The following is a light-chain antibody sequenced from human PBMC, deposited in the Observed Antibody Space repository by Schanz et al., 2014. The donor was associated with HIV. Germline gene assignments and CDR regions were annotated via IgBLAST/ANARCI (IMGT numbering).Light chain of an antibody. CDR2: NND. Sequence: QSLLTQPPSVSGTPGQSVTISCSGSRSTLERTPVDWYQHLPGTAPRLLIRNNDVRPSGVPDRFSVSRSGDSASLVISSLRSEDEADYYCQSYDGTLRAVVFGGGTKLTVL. J-gene: IGLJ2*01. CDR3: QSYDGTLRAVV. CDR1: RSTLERTP. V-gene: IGLV1-44*01.